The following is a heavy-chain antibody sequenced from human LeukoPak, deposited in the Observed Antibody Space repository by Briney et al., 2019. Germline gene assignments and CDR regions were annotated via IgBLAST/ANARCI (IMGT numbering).Heavy chain of an antibody. J-gene: IGHJ4*02. CDR1: GFSVTNNY. CDR3: ARGDGYKFFDY. Sequence: GGSLTLSCAVSGFSVTNNYMSWVRQAPGKGLEWVSVFYVGGATYYADSVKGRFTISRDNSENTLYLQMKSLRAEDTAVYYCARGDGYKFFDYWGQGTVILVSS. V-gene: IGHV3-53*01. D-gene: IGHD5-24*01. CDR2: FYVGGAT.